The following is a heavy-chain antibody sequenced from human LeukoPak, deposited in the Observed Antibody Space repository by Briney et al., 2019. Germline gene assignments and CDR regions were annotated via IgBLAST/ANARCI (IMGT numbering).Heavy chain of an antibody. CDR2: ISGSGGST. D-gene: IGHD6-13*01. J-gene: IGHJ4*02. Sequence: GGSLRLSCAASGFTFSSYAMSWVRQAPGKGLEWVSGISGSGGSTYYADSVKGRFTISRDNSKNTLYLQMNSLRAEDTAVYYCAKAGSSWFASYFDYWAQGTLVTVSS. CDR1: GFTFSSYA. CDR3: AKAGSSWFASYFDY. V-gene: IGHV3-23*01.